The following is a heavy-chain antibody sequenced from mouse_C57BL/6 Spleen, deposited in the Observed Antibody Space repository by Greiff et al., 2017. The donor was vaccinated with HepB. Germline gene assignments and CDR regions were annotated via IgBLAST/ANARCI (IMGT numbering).Heavy chain of an antibody. V-gene: IGHV1-81*01. Sequence: VQLQQSGAELVRPGASVKLSCKASGYTFTSYGMSWVKQRTGQGLEWIGEIYPRSGNTYYNEKFKGKATLTADKSSSTAYMELRSLTSEDSAVYVCARGKRVATVVATNYFDYWGQGTTLTVSS. CDR2: IYPRSGNT. CDR1: GYTFTSYG. CDR3: ARGKRVATVVATNYFDY. D-gene: IGHD1-1*01. J-gene: IGHJ2*01.